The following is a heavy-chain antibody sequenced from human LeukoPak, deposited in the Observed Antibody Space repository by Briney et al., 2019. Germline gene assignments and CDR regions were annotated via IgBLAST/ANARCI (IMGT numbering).Heavy chain of an antibody. CDR3: AKEMGSSQPFDY. D-gene: IGHD3-10*01. J-gene: IGHJ4*02. Sequence: PGGSLRLSCAASGFTFGTYGLAWVRQAPGKGLEWVSAISASGDHTYYADYVKGRFSISRDNSKNTLYLQMNSLRAEDTALHSCAKEMGSSQPFDYWGQGTLVTVSS. CDR2: ISASGDHT. CDR1: GFTFGTYG. V-gene: IGHV3-23*01.